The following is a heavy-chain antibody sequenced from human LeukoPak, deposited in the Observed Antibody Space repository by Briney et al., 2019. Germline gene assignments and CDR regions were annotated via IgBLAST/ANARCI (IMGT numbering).Heavy chain of an antibody. CDR2: INPNSGGT. V-gene: IGHV1-2*02. Sequence: ASVKVSCKAFGYTFTGYYMHWVRQAPGQGLEWMGWINPNSGGTNYAQKFQGRVTMTRDTSISTAYMELSRLRSDDTAVYYCARSLVVVVPAAEAFDIWGQGTMVTVSS. CDR1: GYTFTGYY. J-gene: IGHJ3*02. CDR3: ARSLVVVVPAAEAFDI. D-gene: IGHD2-2*01.